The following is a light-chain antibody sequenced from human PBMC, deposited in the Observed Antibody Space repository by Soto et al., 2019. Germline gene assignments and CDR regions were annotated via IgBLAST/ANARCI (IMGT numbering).Light chain of an antibody. J-gene: IGKJ2*01. CDR3: QQYGSSPYT. CDR1: QSLSSSY. CDR2: GAS. Sequence: EIVLTQSPGTLSLSPGERATLSCRASQSLSSSYLAWYQQKPGQAPRLLIYGASSRATGIPDRFSGSGSGTDFTLTIRRLEPEDCAVYYCQQYGSSPYTFGQGTELEIK. V-gene: IGKV3-20*01.